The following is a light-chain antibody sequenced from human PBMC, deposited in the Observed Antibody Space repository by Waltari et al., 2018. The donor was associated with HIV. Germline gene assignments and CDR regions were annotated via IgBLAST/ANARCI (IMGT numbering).Light chain of an antibody. CDR1: DVGTKS. J-gene: IGLJ1*01. CDR3: QVWDSNSDHYV. CDR2: FGS. Sequence: SYVLTQPPSVSVAPGETARITCGGSDVGTKSVHWYQQKPGQAPMLVIFFGSDRSSGIPDRFAGDDSGNTATLTISGVEAGDEADYYCQVWDSNSDHYVFGTGTRVTVL. V-gene: IGLV3-21*04.